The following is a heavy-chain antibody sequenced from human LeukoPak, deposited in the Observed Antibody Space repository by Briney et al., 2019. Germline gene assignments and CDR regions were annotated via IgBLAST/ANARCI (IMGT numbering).Heavy chain of an antibody. CDR1: GYTFTGYY. D-gene: IGHD3-3*01. CDR3: ARGDDFWSGYPNHYYYMDV. Sequence: ASVKVSCKASGYTFTGYYMHWVRQAPGQGLEWMGWINPNSGGTNYAQKFRGRVSMTRDTSISTAYMELSRLRSDDTAVYYCARGDDFWSGYPNHYYYMDVWGKGTTVTVSS. V-gene: IGHV1-2*02. J-gene: IGHJ6*03. CDR2: INPNSGGT.